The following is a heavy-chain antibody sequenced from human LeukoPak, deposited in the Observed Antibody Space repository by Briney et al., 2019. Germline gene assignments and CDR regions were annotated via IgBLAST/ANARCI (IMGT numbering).Heavy chain of an antibody. CDR2: IIPIFGTA. J-gene: IGHJ6*03. Sequence: GASVKVSCKASGGTFSSYAISWVRQAPGQGLEWMGRIIPIFGTANYAQKFQGRVTITTDESTSTAYMELSSLRSEDTAVYYCARYLEVAVAGTPYCYYYMDVWGKGTTVTVSS. CDR3: ARYLEVAVAGTPYCYYYMDV. D-gene: IGHD6-19*01. V-gene: IGHV1-69*05. CDR1: GGTFSSYA.